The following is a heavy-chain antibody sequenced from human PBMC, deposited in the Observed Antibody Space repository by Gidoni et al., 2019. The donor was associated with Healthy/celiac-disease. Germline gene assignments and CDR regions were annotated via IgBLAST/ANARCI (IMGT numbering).Heavy chain of an antibody. CDR3: ARGYSGYDFLPHY. D-gene: IGHD5-12*01. V-gene: IGHV3-21*01. J-gene: IGHJ4*02. Sequence: EVQLVESGGGLVKPGGSLRLSGAASGFTFSSYSMNWVRQAPGKGLEWVSSISSSSSYIYYADSVKGLFTISRDNAKNSLYLQMNSLRAEDTAVYYCARGYSGYDFLPHYWGQGTLVTVSS. CDR2: ISSSSSYI. CDR1: GFTFSSYS.